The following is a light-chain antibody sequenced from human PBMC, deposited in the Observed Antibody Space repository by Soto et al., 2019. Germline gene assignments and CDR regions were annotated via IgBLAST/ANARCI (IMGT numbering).Light chain of an antibody. CDR2: KAS. J-gene: IGKJ1*01. CDR1: QSIGNW. V-gene: IGKV1-5*03. CDR3: QQYDTYET. Sequence: DIQMAQSPSALSASVGDRVTITCRASQSIGNWLAWYQQKPGKAPNLLIYKASSLQSGVPSRFSGSGSGPEITLTISSLQPDDFATYYCQQYDTYETFGQGSKVEIK.